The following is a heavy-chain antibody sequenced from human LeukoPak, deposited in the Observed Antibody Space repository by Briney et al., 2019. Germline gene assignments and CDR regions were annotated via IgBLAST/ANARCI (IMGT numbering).Heavy chain of an antibody. J-gene: IGHJ4*02. CDR1: GGSFSGYY. CDR2: INHSGST. CDR3: ARIGTATVDY. D-gene: IGHD5-12*01. Sequence: SETLSLTCAVYGGSFSGYYWSWIRQPPGKGLEWIGEINHSGSTNYNPSLKSRVTISVDTSKNQFSLKLSSVTAADTAVYYCARIGTATVDYWGQGTLVTVSS. V-gene: IGHV4-34*01.